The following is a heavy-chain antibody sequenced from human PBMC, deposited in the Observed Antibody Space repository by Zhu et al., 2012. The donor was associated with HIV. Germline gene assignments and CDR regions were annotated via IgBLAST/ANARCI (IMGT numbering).Heavy chain of an antibody. CDR3: ARHWDGGXSGWYDGALDI. J-gene: IGHJ3*02. V-gene: IGHV4-39*01. CDR1: GDSISSRSYY. D-gene: IGHD6-19*01. Sequence: QVQLQESGPGLVKPSETLSLTCTVSGDSISSRSYYWGWIRQPPGKGLEWIGSIYSSGTTYYNSSLKSRVTISVDTSKNQFSLNLISVTAADTAVYYCARHWDGGXSGWYDGALDIWGQGTMLDRLF. CDR2: IYSSGTT.